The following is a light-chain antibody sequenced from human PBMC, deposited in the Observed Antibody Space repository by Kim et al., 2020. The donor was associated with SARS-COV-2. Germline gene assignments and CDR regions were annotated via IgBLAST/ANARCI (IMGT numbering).Light chain of an antibody. CDR1: SSDVGDYNY. Sequence: GQSVIITCTGSSSDVGDYNYVPWYQQHPGKVPKLMIYDVNKRPSGVPDRFSGSKSGNTASLTISGLQSEDEADYYCCSYAGRYTYVFGTGTKVTVL. CDR2: DVN. J-gene: IGLJ1*01. CDR3: CSYAGRYTYV. V-gene: IGLV2-11*03.